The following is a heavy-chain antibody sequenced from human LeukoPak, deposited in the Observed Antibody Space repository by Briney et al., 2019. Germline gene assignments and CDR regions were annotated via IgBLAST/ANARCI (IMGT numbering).Heavy chain of an antibody. Sequence: PGGSLRLSCTASGFTFSTYGIHWVRQATGKGLEWVSAIGTAGDTYYPGSVKGRFTISRDNSKNTLYLQMNSLRAEDTAVYYCAKDQQTAAMDVWGKGTTVTVSS. V-gene: IGHV3-13*01. CDR2: IGTAGDT. CDR3: AKDQQTAAMDV. CDR1: GFTFSTYG. D-gene: IGHD2-2*01. J-gene: IGHJ6*04.